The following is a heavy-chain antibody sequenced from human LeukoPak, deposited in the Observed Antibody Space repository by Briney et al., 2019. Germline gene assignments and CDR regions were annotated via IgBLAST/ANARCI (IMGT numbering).Heavy chain of an antibody. V-gene: IGHV1-69*01. D-gene: IGHD3-10*01. CDR1: GGTFSNYG. Sequence: VASVKVSCKASGGTFSNYGIGWVRQAPGQGLEWMGGIIPIFGTANYAQNLQGRVTITADESTTTAYMELSSLRSDDTAVYCCARFDPGVHPGDYWGQGTLVTVSS. CDR2: IIPIFGTA. CDR3: ARFDPGVHPGDY. J-gene: IGHJ4*02.